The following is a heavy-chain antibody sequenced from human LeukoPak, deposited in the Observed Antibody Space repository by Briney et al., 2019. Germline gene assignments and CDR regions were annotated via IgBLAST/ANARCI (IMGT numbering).Heavy chain of an antibody. CDR1: GGSFSGYY. V-gene: IGHV4-34*01. CDR2: INHSGST. D-gene: IGHD3-22*01. CDR3: ARGAYYYDSSGYYQAQHAFDI. Sequence: SETLSLTCAVYGGSFSGYYWSWIRQPPGKGLEWIGEINHSGSTNYNPSLKSRVTISVDTSKNQFSLKLSSVTAADTAVYYCARGAYYYDSSGYYQAQHAFDIWGQGTMVTVSS. J-gene: IGHJ3*02.